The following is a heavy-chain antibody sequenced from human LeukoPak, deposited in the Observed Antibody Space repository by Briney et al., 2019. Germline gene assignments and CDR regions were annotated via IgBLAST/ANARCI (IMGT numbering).Heavy chain of an antibody. CDR1: RFIFNSYW. J-gene: IGHJ3*02. CDR3: ARGGRQGAFDI. Sequence: GGSLRLSCAASRFIFNSYWMTWVRQAPGKGLEWVANINQDGSEEYYVDSVKGRFTISRDNAKNSLYLQMNCLRAEDTAVYYCARGGRQGAFDICGQGTIVTVSS. D-gene: IGHD6-25*01. CDR2: INQDGSEE. V-gene: IGHV3-7*01.